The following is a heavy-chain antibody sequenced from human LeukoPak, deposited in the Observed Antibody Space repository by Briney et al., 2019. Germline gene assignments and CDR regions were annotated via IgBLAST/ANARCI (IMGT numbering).Heavy chain of an antibody. V-gene: IGHV3-66*01. CDR3: ASEGVKDSSGYFGDY. CDR2: IYSGGST. Sequence: GGSLRLSCAASGFTVSSNYMSWVRQAPGKGLEWVSVIYSGGSTYYADSVKGRFTISRDNSKNTLYLQMNSLRAEDTAVYYCASEGVKDSSGYFGDYWGQGTLVTVSS. CDR1: GFTVSSNY. J-gene: IGHJ4*02. D-gene: IGHD3-22*01.